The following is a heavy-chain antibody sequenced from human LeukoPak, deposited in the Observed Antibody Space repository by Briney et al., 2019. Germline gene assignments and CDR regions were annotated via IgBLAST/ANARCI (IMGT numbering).Heavy chain of an antibody. Sequence: GGSLRLSCTASGFTFSDYWMHWVRQAPGKGLVWVSRINSDGSRTNYADCVKGRFTISRDNAKNTLYLQMNSLRAEDTAVYYCTSSDYFDYWGQGTLVTVSS. V-gene: IGHV3-74*01. CDR2: INSDGSRT. CDR1: GFTFSDYW. J-gene: IGHJ4*02. CDR3: TSSDYFDY.